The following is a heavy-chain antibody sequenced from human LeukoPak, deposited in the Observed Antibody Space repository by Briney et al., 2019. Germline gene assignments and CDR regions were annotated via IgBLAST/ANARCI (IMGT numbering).Heavy chain of an antibody. V-gene: IGHV3-23*01. Sequence: GGSLRFSGAASGFTFSSYAMSWVRQAPGKGLKWVSAISGSGGSTYYADSVKGRFTISRDNSKNTLYLQMNSLRAEDTAVYYCAKDHPDPIVPAAPVQFDYWGQGTLVTVSS. CDR3: AKDHPDPIVPAAPVQFDY. D-gene: IGHD2-2*01. CDR1: GFTFSSYA. J-gene: IGHJ4*02. CDR2: ISGSGGST.